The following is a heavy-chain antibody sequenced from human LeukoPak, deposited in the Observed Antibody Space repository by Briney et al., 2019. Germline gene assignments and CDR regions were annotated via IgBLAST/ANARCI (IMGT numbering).Heavy chain of an antibody. CDR2: IYHSGST. V-gene: IGHV4-39*07. CDR1: GGSISSSSYY. D-gene: IGHD3-22*01. J-gene: IGHJ4*02. Sequence: SETLSLTCTVSGGSISSSSYYWGWIRQPPGKGLEWIGSIYHSGSTYYNPSLKSRVTISVDTSKNQFSLKLSSVTAADTAVYYCARGGPTMIVVVIPTSFDYWGQGTLVTVSS. CDR3: ARGGPTMIVVVIPTSFDY.